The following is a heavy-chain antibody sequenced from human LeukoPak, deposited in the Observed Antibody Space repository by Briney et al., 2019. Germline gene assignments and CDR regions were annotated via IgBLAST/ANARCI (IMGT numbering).Heavy chain of an antibody. Sequence: GGSLRLSCTASGFTFIDYYMAWIRQAPGKGLEWISYIGPRGTYVYYGDSVKGRFTISRDNAKNSLSLQMNNLRVDDTAIYYRARGEMANFDSWGQGTLVTVSS. CDR3: ARGEMANFDS. D-gene: IGHD5-24*01. CDR2: IGPRGTYV. J-gene: IGHJ4*02. V-gene: IGHV3-11*01. CDR1: GFTFIDYY.